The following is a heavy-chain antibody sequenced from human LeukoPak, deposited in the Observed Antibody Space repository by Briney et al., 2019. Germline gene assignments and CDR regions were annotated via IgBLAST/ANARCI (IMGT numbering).Heavy chain of an antibody. CDR3: ARAERGYDILTGYSKYYFDY. CDR1: GYTFTSYG. CDR2: ISTYNGNT. Sequence: GASVKVSCKPSGYTFTSYGISWVRQAPGQGLEWMGWISTYNGNTNYAQKLQGRVTMTTDTSTSTAYMELRSLRSDDTAVYYCARAERGYDILTGYSKYYFDYWGQGTLVIVSS. V-gene: IGHV1-18*01. D-gene: IGHD3-9*01. J-gene: IGHJ4*02.